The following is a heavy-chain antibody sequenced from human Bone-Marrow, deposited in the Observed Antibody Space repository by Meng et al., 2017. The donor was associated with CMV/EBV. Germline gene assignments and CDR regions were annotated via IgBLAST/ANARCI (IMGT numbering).Heavy chain of an antibody. D-gene: IGHD6-19*01. CDR3: AREWLEVFDY. V-gene: IGHV3-33*01. CDR1: GFIFSNFA. Sequence: GGSLRLSCVASGFIFSNFAMHWVRQAPGKGLEWVAVIWYDGSNEYYIDTVKGRFTISRDNAKNSLYLQMNSLRAEDTAVYYCAREWLEVFDYWGQGTLVTVSS. J-gene: IGHJ4*02. CDR2: IWYDGSNE.